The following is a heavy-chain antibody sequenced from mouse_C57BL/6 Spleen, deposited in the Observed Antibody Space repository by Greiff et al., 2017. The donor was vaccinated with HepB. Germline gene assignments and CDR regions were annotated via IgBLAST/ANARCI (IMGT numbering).Heavy chain of an antibody. Sequence: VQLQQSGAELVKPGASVKLSCTASGFNIKDYYMHWVKQRTEQGLEWIGRIDPEDGETKYAPNFQGKATITADTSSNTAYLQLSSLTSEDTAVYYCARCYYGSSYGYFDVWGTGTKVTVSS. CDR3: ARCYYGSSYGYFDV. D-gene: IGHD1-1*01. V-gene: IGHV14-2*01. CDR2: IDPEDGET. J-gene: IGHJ1*03. CDR1: GFNIKDYY.